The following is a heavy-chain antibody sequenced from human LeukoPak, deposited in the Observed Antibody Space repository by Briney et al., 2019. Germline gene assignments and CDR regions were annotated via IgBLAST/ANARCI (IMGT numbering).Heavy chain of an antibody. J-gene: IGHJ5*02. CDR2: ISSSSRFI. V-gene: IGHV3-21*03. CDR1: GFTLYTYT. CDR3: ARDQDGPYEVLTGYKYNWFDP. D-gene: IGHD3-9*01. Sequence: GGSLRLSCAASGFTLYTYTMNWVRQAPGKGLEWVSSISSSSRFIYYAESVKGRFTISRDHARNSLYLQMNSLRAEDTAVYYCARDQDGPYEVLTGYKYNWFDPWGQGTLVTVSS.